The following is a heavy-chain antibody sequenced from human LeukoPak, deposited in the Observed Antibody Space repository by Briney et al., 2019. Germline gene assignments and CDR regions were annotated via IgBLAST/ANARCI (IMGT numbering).Heavy chain of an antibody. V-gene: IGHV3-7*01. D-gene: IGHD6-13*01. CDR3: ARDGFVGAGDY. J-gene: IGHJ4*02. CDR1: ELTLAGYC. CDR2: INQDGSEK. Sequence: SRRLSCAAAELTLAGYCINCVRHAPGKGPEWVANINQDGSEKHYVDSVKGRLPITRDNAKNSLFLEMRSLRVEETVVFYCARDGFVGAGDYWGQGNLVTVSS.